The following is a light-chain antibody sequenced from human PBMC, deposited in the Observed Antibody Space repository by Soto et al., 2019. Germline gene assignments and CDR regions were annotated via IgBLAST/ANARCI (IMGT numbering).Light chain of an antibody. CDR3: STYTSSSTLGV. CDR1: SSDVGGYNY. J-gene: IGLJ3*02. CDR2: EVS. V-gene: IGLV2-14*01. Sequence: QSALTQPASVSGSPGQSITISCTGTSSDVGGYNYVSWYQQHPGKAPKLMIYEVSNRPSGVSNRFSGSKSGNTASLTISWLQAEDEADYYCSTYTSSSTLGVFGGGTKPTVL.